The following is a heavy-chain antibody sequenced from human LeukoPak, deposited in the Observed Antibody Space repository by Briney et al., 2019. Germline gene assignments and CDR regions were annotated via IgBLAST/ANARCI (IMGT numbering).Heavy chain of an antibody. Sequence: SETLSLTCAVSGGSISSGGFSWSWIRQSPGKGLEYIGYLYQGGSTYYNPSLSSRVTISGDRSKNHFFLTLTSVTAADTAVYYCARISLKEIRGTDYWGQGTLVTVSS. CDR3: ARISLKEIRGTDY. CDR1: GGSISSGGFS. V-gene: IGHV4-30-2*06. J-gene: IGHJ4*02. CDR2: LYQGGST. D-gene: IGHD3-10*01.